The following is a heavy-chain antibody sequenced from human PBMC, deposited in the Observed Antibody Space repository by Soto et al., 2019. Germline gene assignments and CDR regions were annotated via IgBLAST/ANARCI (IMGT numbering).Heavy chain of an antibody. CDR1: GYSFTSYV. V-gene: IGHV1-3*01. Sequence: QVQLVQSGAEVKKPGASVKVSCKASGYSFTSYVMHWVRQAPGQRLEWMGWINAGNGNPKYSQKFQGRVTFTEDTSASTAYMELSSLRSEDTAVYYCARSRQLQPFDYWGQETLVTVSS. CDR2: INAGNGNP. J-gene: IGHJ4*02. D-gene: IGHD1-26*01. CDR3: ARSRQLQPFDY.